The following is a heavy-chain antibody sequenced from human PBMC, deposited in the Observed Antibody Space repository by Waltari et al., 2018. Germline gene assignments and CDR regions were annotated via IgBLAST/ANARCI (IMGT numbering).Heavy chain of an antibody. V-gene: IGHV1-8*02. CDR3: ARGRDVFANFDYNWFDP. J-gene: IGHJ5*02. Sequence: QVQLVQSGAEVLRPGASVKVSCQASGYTFINYELNWVRQAAGQGLEWMGWVNPNRGGTAYAKKFQGRSTMTWDTSISTAYMEMSNLRSDDTAVLYCARGRDVFANFDYNWFDPWGQGTLVTVSS. CDR2: VNPNRGGT. CDR1: GYTFINYE. D-gene: IGHD2-21*01.